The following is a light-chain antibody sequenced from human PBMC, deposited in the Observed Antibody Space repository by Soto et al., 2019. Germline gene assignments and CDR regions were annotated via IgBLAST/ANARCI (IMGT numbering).Light chain of an antibody. CDR3: CSYSPSTTFV. J-gene: IGLJ2*01. Sequence: QSALTQPASVSGSPGQLITISCTGTSSDVGSYHLVSWYQQHPGKAPKLIIYEDNKRPSGISNRFSGSKSGNTASLTISGLQTEDEADYYCCSYSPSTTFVFGGGTKLTVL. CDR2: EDN. V-gene: IGLV2-23*02. CDR1: SSDVGSYHL.